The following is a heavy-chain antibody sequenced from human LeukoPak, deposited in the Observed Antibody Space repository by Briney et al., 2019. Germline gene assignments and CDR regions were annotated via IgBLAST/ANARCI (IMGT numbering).Heavy chain of an antibody. Sequence: ASVKVSRKASVYTFTSYGISWVRQAPAQGLEWMGWISAYNGNTTHAPKLQGRVTMTTDTSTSTAYMELRSLRSDDAAVYYWAVDAWGNNGWYGGGYFDYWGQGTLVTVSS. CDR3: AVDAWGNNGWYGGGYFDY. CDR1: VYTFTSYG. J-gene: IGHJ4*02. V-gene: IGHV1-18*01. D-gene: IGHD6-19*01. CDR2: ISAYNGNT.